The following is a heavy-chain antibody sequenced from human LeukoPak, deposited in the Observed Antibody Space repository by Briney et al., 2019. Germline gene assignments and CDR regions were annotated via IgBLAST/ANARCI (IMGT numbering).Heavy chain of an antibody. J-gene: IGHJ4*02. CDR2: ISDGGSTT. CDR1: GFTFSSYW. Sequence: GGSLRLSCTASGFTFSSYWMHWVRQAPGKGLVWVSRISDGGSTTTYADSVKGRFTISRDNTKNTLYLQMNGLRAEDTAVYYCSRSAYYDGSGNYYDYWGQGTLVTVSS. V-gene: IGHV3-74*01. D-gene: IGHD3-22*01. CDR3: SRSAYYDGSGNYYDY.